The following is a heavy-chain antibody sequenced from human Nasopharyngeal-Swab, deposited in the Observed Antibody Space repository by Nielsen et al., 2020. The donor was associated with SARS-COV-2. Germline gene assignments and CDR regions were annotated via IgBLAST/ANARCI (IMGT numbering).Heavy chain of an antibody. V-gene: IGHV3-23*01. Sequence: GGSLRLSCAASGFTFSTYDMSWVRQAPGKGLEWVSGISGSGESTHYADSVKGRFTISRDNSKNTLYLQMNSLRAEDTAVYYCAKKYGDYVSGAFDIWGQGTMVTVSS. D-gene: IGHD4-17*01. CDR2: ISGSGEST. CDR1: GFTFSTYD. J-gene: IGHJ3*02. CDR3: AKKYGDYVSGAFDI.